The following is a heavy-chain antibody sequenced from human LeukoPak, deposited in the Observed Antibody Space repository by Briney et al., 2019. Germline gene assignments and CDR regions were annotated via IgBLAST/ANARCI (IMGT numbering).Heavy chain of an antibody. CDR3: ASLGGYCSSVSCYQYFDL. CDR1: GGSISSRSYY. CDR2: IHYRGST. D-gene: IGHD2-2*01. J-gene: IGHJ2*01. V-gene: IGHV4-39*01. Sequence: PSETLSLTCTLSGGSISSRSYYWGWIRQPPGKGLEWIGTIHYRGSTFYNPSLKSRVTISVDTSKIQFSLKLSSVTASDTAVYYCASLGGYCSSVSCYQYFDLWDRGTLVTVSS.